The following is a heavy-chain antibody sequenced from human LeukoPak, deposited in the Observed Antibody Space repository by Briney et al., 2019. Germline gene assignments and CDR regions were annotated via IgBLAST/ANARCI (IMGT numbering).Heavy chain of an antibody. Sequence: GGSLRLSCAASGFTFSSYWMSWVRQAPGKGLEWVANIKQDGSEKYYVDSVKGRFTISRGNAKNSLYLQMNSLRAEDTAVYYCASGDYGGNSGPEYFQHWGQGTLVTVSS. V-gene: IGHV3-7*01. CDR1: GFTFSSYW. J-gene: IGHJ1*01. CDR3: ASGDYGGNSGPEYFQH. CDR2: IKQDGSEK. D-gene: IGHD4-23*01.